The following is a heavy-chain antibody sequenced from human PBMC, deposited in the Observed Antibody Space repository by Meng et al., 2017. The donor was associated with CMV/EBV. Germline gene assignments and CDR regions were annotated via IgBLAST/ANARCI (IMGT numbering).Heavy chain of an antibody. CDR3: TRDLTPNY. V-gene: IGHV3-49*04. CDR1: GFTFGDYA. CDR2: IRSKAYGGTT. Sequence: GESLKISCTASGFTFGDYAMSWVRQAPGKGLEWVGFIRSKAYGGTTEYAASVKGRFTISRDDSKSIAYLQMNSLKTEDTVVYYCTRDLTPNYWGQGTLVTVSS. J-gene: IGHJ4*02.